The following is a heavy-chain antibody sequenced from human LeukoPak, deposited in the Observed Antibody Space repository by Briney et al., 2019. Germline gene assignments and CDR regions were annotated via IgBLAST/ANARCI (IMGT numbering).Heavy chain of an antibody. CDR1: GGSISSGDYY. CDR3: ARAELANFWSGYCYFDY. J-gene: IGHJ4*02. D-gene: IGHD3-3*01. V-gene: IGHV4-30-4*08. CDR2: IYYSGST. Sequence: PSETLSLTCTVSGGSISSGDYYWSWIRQPPGKGLEWIGYIYYSGSTYYNPSLKSRVTISVDTSKNQFSLKLSSVTAADTAVYYCARAELANFWSGYCYFDYWGQGTLVTVSS.